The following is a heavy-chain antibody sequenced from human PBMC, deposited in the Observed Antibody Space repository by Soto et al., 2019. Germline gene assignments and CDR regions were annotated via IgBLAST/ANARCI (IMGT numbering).Heavy chain of an antibody. V-gene: IGHV5-51*01. D-gene: IGHD6-19*01. Sequence: PGESLKISCKGSGYSFTSYWIGWVRQMPGKGLEWMGIIYPGDSDTRYSPSFQGQVTISADKSISTAYLQWSSLKASDTAMYYWARHDSRGGDPPTDVFDIGGQGTMVTVPS. CDR2: IYPGDSDT. J-gene: IGHJ3*02. CDR1: GYSFTSYW. CDR3: ARHDSRGGDPPTDVFDI.